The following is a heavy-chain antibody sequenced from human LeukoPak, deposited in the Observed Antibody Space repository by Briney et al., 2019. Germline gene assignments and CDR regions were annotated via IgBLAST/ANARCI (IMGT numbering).Heavy chain of an antibody. CDR2: INHSGRT. V-gene: IGHV4-34*01. CDR1: GGSFSGYY. D-gene: IGHD3-3*01. Sequence: PSETLSLTCALYGGSFSGYYWRWIRHPPGKGLEWIGEINHSGRTNYNRSLKGRDTISVDTSSDQFSLKLSSVTAADAAVYYCARGQTIGGFLEWSPYYNSMDVWGKGTTVTVSS. J-gene: IGHJ6*03. CDR3: ARGQTIGGFLEWSPYYNSMDV.